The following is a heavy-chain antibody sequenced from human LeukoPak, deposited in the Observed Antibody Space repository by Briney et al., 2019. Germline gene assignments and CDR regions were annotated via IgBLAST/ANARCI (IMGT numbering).Heavy chain of an antibody. CDR1: GYTLTELS. V-gene: IGHV1-24*01. CDR3: ATGRDNLNYGGEWFDP. J-gene: IGHJ5*02. Sequence: GASVKVSCKVSGYTLTELSMHWVRQAPGKGLEWLGGFDPEDGETIYAQKFQGRVTMTEDTSTDTAYMELSSLRSEDTAVYYCATGRDNLNYGGEWFDPWGQGTLVTVSS. D-gene: IGHD1-7*01. CDR2: FDPEDGET.